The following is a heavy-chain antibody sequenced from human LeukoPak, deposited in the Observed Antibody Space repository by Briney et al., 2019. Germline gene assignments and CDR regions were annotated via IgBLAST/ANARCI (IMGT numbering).Heavy chain of an antibody. CDR2: INAGNGNT. CDR3: ARSSGYYYYFDY. Sequence: GASVKVSCKASGYTFTSYAMHWVRQAPGQRLEWMGWINAGNGNTKCSQKFQGRVTITRDTSASTAYMELSSLRSEDTAVYYCARSSGYYYYFDYWGQGTLVTVSS. V-gene: IGHV1-3*01. J-gene: IGHJ4*02. CDR1: GYTFTSYA. D-gene: IGHD3-22*01.